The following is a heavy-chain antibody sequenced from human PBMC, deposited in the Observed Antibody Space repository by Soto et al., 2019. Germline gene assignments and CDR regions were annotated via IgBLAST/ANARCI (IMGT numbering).Heavy chain of an antibody. D-gene: IGHD6-13*01. J-gene: IGHJ4*02. CDR2: ISSSGSTI. CDR3: ARRAAAGRSFDY. Sequence: GSLRLSCAASGFTFSNYEMNWVRQAPGKGLEWVSYISSSGSTIYYADSVKGRFTVSRDNAKNSLFLQMNSLRAEDTAVYYCARRAAAGRSFDYWGLGTLVTVSS. V-gene: IGHV3-48*03. CDR1: GFTFSNYE.